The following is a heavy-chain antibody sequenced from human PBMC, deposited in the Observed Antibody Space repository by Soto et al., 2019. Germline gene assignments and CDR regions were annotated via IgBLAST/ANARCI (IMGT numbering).Heavy chain of an antibody. V-gene: IGHV3-30*18. CDR1: GFTFSSYG. CDR2: ISYDGSNK. CDR3: AKGGYCSGGSCSEYSFDY. Sequence: GGSLRLSCAASGFTFSSYGMHWVRQAPGKGLEWVAVISYDGSNKYYADSVKGRFTISRDNSKNTLYLQMNSLRAEDTAVYYCAKGGYCSGGSCSEYSFDYWGQGTMVTVSS. J-gene: IGHJ4*02. D-gene: IGHD2-15*01.